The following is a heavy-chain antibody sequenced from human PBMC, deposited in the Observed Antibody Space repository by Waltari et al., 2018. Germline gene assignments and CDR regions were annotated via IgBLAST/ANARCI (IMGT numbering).Heavy chain of an antibody. D-gene: IGHD3-22*01. CDR2: MNPNSGNT. J-gene: IGHJ5*02. Sequence: QVQLVQSGAEVKKPGASVKVSCKASGYTFTSYDINWVRQATGQGLEWMGWMNPNSGNTGYAQKFQGRVTMTRNTSISTAYMELSSLRSEETAVYYCASLSDSSDWFDPWGQGTLVTVSS. CDR3: ASLSDSSDWFDP. CDR1: GYTFTSYD. V-gene: IGHV1-8*01.